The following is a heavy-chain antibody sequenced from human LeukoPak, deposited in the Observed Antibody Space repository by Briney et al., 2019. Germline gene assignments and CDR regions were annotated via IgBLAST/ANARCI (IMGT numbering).Heavy chain of an antibody. Sequence: GGSLRLSCAASGFTFSSYAMSWVRQAPGKGLEWVSAISGSGGRTYYADSAKGRFTISRDNSKDTLFLQMDSLRAEDTAVYYCAKIRSEVVVAATNYWGQGTLVSVSS. J-gene: IGHJ4*02. CDR3: AKIRSEVVVAATNY. V-gene: IGHV3-23*01. CDR2: ISGSGGRT. CDR1: GFTFSSYA. D-gene: IGHD2-15*01.